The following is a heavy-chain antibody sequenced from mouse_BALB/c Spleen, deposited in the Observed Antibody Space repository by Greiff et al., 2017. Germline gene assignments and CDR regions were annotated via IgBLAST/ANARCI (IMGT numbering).Heavy chain of an antibody. V-gene: IGHV14-1*02. CDR3: ARSGGSSYGYAMDD. CDR1: GFNIKDYY. D-gene: IGHD1-1*01. Sequence: VQLQQSGAELVRPGALVKLSCKASGFNIKDYYMHWVKQRPEQGLEWIGWIDPENGNTIYDPKFQGKASITADTSSNTAYLQLSSLTSEDTAVYYCARSGGSSYGYAMDDWGQGTSVTVSS. J-gene: IGHJ4*01. CDR2: IDPENGNT.